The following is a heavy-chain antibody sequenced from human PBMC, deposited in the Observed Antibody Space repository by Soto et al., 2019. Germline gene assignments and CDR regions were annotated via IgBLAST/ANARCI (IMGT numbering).Heavy chain of an antibody. V-gene: IGHV5-51*01. J-gene: IGHJ4*02. CDR3: ARSPRSSPYFDY. Sequence: PGESLKISCKASGYNFTNFWIAWVRQLPGKGLEYMGIIYPGDSETRYSPSFHGKVTISADRSIGTAYLQWSSLEASDSAFYFCARSPRSSPYFDYWGQGALVTVSS. CDR2: IYPGDSET. CDR1: GYNFTNFW. D-gene: IGHD6-13*01.